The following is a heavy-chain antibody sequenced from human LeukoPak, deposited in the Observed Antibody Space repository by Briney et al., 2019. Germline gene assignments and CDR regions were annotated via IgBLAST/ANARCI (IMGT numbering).Heavy chain of an antibody. V-gene: IGHV6-1*01. Sequence: SQTLSLTCAISGDSVSSNSAAWNWIRQSPSRGLEWLGRTYYRSKWYNDYAVSVKSRITINPDTSKNQFSLQLNSVTPEDTAVYYCARDPSDTFSGSYYPPRTFDYWGQGTLVTVSS. CDR1: GDSVSSNSAA. D-gene: IGHD1-26*01. CDR3: ARDPSDTFSGSYYPPRTFDY. CDR2: TYYRSKWYN. J-gene: IGHJ4*02.